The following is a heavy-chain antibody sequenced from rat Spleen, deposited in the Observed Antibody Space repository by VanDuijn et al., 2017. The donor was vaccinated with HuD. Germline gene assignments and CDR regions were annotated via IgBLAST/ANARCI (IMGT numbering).Heavy chain of an antibody. V-gene: IGHV5-31*01. J-gene: IGHJ2*01. D-gene: IGHD1-7*01. Sequence: EVQLVESGGGLVQPGRSLKLSCVASGFTFNIYWMTWIRQAPGKGLEWVASISTGGGNTYYRDSVKGRFTISRDNAKNTQYLQMDSLRSEDTATYYCARPIYYGYYFDYWGQGVMVTVSS. CDR3: ARPIYYGYYFDY. CDR2: ISTGGGNT. CDR1: GFTFNIYW.